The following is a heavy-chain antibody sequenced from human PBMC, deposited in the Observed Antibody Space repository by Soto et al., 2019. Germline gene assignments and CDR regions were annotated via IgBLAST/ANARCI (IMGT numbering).Heavy chain of an antibody. D-gene: IGHD5-18*01. CDR3: AREAAMDHNWFDP. J-gene: IGHJ5*02. CDR1: GGSISSGGYS. Sequence: QLLESGSGLVKPSQTLSLTCAVSGGSISSGGYSWSWIRQPPGKGLEWIGCIYHSGSTYYNPSLKSRVTISVDRSKNKFSLKLSSVTAADTAVYYCAREAAMDHNWFDPWGQGTLVTVSS. V-gene: IGHV4-30-2*01. CDR2: IYHSGST.